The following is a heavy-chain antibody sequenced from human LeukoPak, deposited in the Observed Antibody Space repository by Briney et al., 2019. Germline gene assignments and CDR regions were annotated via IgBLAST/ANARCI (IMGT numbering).Heavy chain of an antibody. CDR3: AKGSGSGWYGWFDP. V-gene: IGHV3-33*06. D-gene: IGHD6-19*01. J-gene: IGHJ5*02. CDR1: GFTFSSYG. CDR2: IWYDGSNK. Sequence: GGSLRLSCAASGFTFSSYGMHWVRQAPGKGLEWVAVIWYDGSNKYYADSVKGRFTISRDNSKNTLYLQMSSLRAEDTAVYYCAKGSGSGWYGWFDPWGQGTLVTVSS.